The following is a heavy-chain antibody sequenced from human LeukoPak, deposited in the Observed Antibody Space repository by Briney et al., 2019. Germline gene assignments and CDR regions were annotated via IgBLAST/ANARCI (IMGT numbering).Heavy chain of an antibody. D-gene: IGHD1-26*01. J-gene: IGHJ6*02. V-gene: IGHV1-69*04. CDR1: GGTFSSYA. CDR3: ARELGATTFGDYYYGMDV. Sequence: ASVKVSCKASGGTFSSYAISWVRQAPGQGLEWMGRIIPILGIANYAQKFQGRVTITADKSTSTAYMELSSLRSEDTAVYYCARELGATTFGDYYYGMDVWGQGTTVTVSS. CDR2: IIPILGIA.